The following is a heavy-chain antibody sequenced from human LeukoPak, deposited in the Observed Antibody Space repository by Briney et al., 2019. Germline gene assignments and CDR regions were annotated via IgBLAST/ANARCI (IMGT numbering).Heavy chain of an antibody. Sequence: SETLSLTCTVSGGSISSSSYYWGGIRQPPGKGLEWIGSIYYSESTYYNPSLKSRVTISVDTSKNQFSLKLSSVTAADTAVYYCAITPSNYDILTGGEAYNWFDPWGQGTLVTVSS. CDR3: AITPSNYDILTGGEAYNWFDP. D-gene: IGHD3-9*01. J-gene: IGHJ5*02. CDR1: GGSISSSSYY. CDR2: IYYSEST. V-gene: IGHV4-39*07.